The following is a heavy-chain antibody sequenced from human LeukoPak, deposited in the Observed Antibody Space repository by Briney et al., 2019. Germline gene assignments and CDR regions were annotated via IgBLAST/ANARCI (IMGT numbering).Heavy chain of an antibody. CDR2: ISGSGGST. V-gene: IGHV3-23*01. D-gene: IGHD5-18*01. CDR1: GFTFSSYS. CDR3: AKDQVSYGFDY. J-gene: IGHJ4*02. Sequence: PGGSLRLSCAASGFTFSSYSMNWVRQAPGKGLEWVSAISGSGGSTYYADSVKGRFTNSRDNSKNTLYLQMNSLRAEDTAVYYCAKDQVSYGFDYWGQGTLVTVSS.